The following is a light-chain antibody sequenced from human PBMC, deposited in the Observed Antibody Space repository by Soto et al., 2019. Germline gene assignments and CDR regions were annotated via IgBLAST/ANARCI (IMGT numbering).Light chain of an antibody. CDR1: QSVSNY. CDR2: DAS. Sequence: EIVLTQSPATLSLSPGERATLSCRASQSVSNYLAWYRQKPGQAPRLLIYDASNRATGIPARFSGSGSGTDFTLTISGLEPEDFAVYYCQQRSNWPPSLTFGGGTKVEIK. CDR3: QQRSNWPPSLT. V-gene: IGKV3-11*01. J-gene: IGKJ4*01.